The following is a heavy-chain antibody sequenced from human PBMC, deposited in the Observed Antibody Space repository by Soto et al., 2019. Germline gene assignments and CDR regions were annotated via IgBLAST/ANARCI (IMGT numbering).Heavy chain of an antibody. D-gene: IGHD6-19*01. CDR3: ARDRLANV. Sequence: GGSLRLSCAASGFTFSGYYMSWIRQAPGKGLEWISSISSSAGTIYYGDPVKGRFTISRDNAKNSLFLQVNSLRAEDTAVYYCARDRLANVWGQGTTVTVSS. CDR2: ISSSAGTI. CDR1: GFTFSGYY. J-gene: IGHJ6*02. V-gene: IGHV3-11*01.